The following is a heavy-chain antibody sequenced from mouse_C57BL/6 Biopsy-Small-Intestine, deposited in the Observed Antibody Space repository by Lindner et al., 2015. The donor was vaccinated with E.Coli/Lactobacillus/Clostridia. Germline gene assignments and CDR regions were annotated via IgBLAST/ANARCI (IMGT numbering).Heavy chain of an antibody. J-gene: IGHJ2*01. CDR1: GYTFTGYW. Sequence: VQLQESGAELVKPGASAKFSCKASGYTFTGYWIGWVKQRPGHGLEWIRENVPGSDNTNYNEKFKGKATFTADTSSNTLYMQLSSLTTEDSAIYYCARRYGNSYYFDYWGQGTTLTVSS. D-gene: IGHD2-1*01. CDR3: ARRYGNSYYFDY. V-gene: IGHV1-9*01. CDR2: NVPGSDNT.